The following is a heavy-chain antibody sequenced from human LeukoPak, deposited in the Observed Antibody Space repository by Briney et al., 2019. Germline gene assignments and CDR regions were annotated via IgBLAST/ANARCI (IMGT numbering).Heavy chain of an antibody. J-gene: IGHJ4*02. CDR2: ISISGGTT. CDR1: GFTFSSYG. D-gene: IGHD6-19*01. V-gene: IGHV3-23*01. Sequence: PGGSLRLSCATFGFTFSSYGMTWVRQAPGKGLEWVSTISISGGTTYYADSVKGRFTISRDNSKNTLYLQMNSLRAEDTAVYYCAKAELAVAGPLDYWGQGTLVTVSS. CDR3: AKAELAVAGPLDY.